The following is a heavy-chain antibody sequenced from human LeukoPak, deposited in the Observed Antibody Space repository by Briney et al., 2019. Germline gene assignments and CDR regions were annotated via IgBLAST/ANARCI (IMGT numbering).Heavy chain of an antibody. J-gene: IGHJ4*02. V-gene: IGHV1-58*01. CDR3: AASPDYYNSSGYSYYFDY. D-gene: IGHD3-22*01. CDR2: IVVGSGNT. CDR1: GFTFTSSA. Sequence: SVKVSCKASGFTFTSSAVQWVRQARGQRLEWIGWIVVGSGNTNYAQKFQERVTITRDMSTSTAYMELSSLRSEDTAVYYCAASPDYYNSSGYSYYFDYWGQGTLVTVSS.